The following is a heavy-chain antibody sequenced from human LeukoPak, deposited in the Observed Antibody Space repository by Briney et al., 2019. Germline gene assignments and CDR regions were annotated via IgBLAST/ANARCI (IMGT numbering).Heavy chain of an antibody. Sequence: ASVKVSCKASGNTFTADFLHWVRQAPGPGLEWMGWINPKSGDTYYAQRFQGRVTMTRDTSITTAYMEVTSLRSDDTAVYYCAREVGYNYDFWGQGTLVTVSS. CDR2: INPKSGDT. V-gene: IGHV1-2*02. J-gene: IGHJ4*02. CDR1: GNTFTADF. D-gene: IGHD1-26*01. CDR3: AREVGYNYDF.